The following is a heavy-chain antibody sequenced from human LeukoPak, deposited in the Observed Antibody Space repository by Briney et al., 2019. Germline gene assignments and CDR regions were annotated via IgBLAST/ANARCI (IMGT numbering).Heavy chain of an antibody. CDR1: GYTFTGYY. Sequence: GASVKVSCTASGYTFTGYYLHWVRQAPGQGLEWMEWINPNSGGTNSAQKFQGRVTMTRDTSISTAYMELSRLRSDDTAVYYCARVFDSSGYSKTPYYGMDVWGQGTTVTVS. J-gene: IGHJ6*02. D-gene: IGHD3-22*01. CDR3: ARVFDSSGYSKTPYYGMDV. CDR2: INPNSGGT. V-gene: IGHV1-2*02.